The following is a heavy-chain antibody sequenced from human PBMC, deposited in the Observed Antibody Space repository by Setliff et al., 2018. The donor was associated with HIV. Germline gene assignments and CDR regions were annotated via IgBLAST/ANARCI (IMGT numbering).Heavy chain of an antibody. Sequence: GGSLRLSCAASGFTFSDYFMSWIRQAPGKGLEWVSYISRSGDSIHYADSVKGRFTISRDNAKNSLYLQMNSLRAEDTAVYYCARDPKYYYKYFQYWGPGTLVTSPQ. V-gene: IGHV3-11*01. J-gene: IGHJ1*01. CDR3: ARDPKYYYKYFQY. D-gene: IGHD1-26*01. CDR1: GFTFSDYF. CDR2: ISRSGDSI.